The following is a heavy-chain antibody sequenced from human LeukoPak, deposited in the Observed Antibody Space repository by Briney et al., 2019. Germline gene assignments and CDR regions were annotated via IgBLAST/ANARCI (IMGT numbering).Heavy chain of an antibody. J-gene: IGHJ3*02. CDR1: GFTFSSYS. Sequence: GGSLRLSCAASGFTFSSYSMNWVRQAPGKGLEWVSSISSSSSYIYYADSAKGRFTISRDNAKNSLYLQMNSLRAEDTAVYYCARDAPSGWELLNAFDIWGQGTMVTVSS. CDR2: ISSSSSYI. D-gene: IGHD1-26*01. V-gene: IGHV3-21*01. CDR3: ARDAPSGWELLNAFDI.